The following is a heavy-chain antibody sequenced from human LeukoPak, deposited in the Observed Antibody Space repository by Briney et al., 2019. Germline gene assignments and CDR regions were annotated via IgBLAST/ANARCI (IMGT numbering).Heavy chain of an antibody. D-gene: IGHD6-13*01. CDR1: GFTFSNAW. V-gene: IGHV3-11*04. CDR2: ISSSGSTI. J-gene: IGHJ5*02. Sequence: GGSLRLSCAASGFTFSNAWMSWVRQAPGKGLEWVSYISSSGSTIYYADSVKGRFTISRDNAKNSLYLQMDSLRAEDTAVYYCAPIAAAPGWQRFDPWGQGTLVTVSS. CDR3: APIAAAPGWQRFDP.